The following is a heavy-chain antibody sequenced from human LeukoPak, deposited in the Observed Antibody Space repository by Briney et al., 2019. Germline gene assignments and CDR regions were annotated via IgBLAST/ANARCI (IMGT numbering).Heavy chain of an antibody. CDR2: ISGSSSTI. D-gene: IGHD4-17*01. CDR3: ARDGTYGDYNYYYGLDV. J-gene: IGHJ6*02. Sequence: GGSLRLSCAASGFTFSPYFMNWVRQAPGKGLEWVSYISGSSSTIYYADSVKGRFTISRDNAKNSLYLQMNSLRDEDTAVYYCARDGTYGDYNYYYGLDVWGQGTPVTASS. V-gene: IGHV3-48*02. CDR1: GFTFSPYF.